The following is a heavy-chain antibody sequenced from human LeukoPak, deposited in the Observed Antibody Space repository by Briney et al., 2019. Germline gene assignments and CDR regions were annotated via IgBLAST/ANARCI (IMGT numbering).Heavy chain of an antibody. CDR3: SRGGSTGMDV. CDR1: GFTLSDYW. J-gene: IGHJ6*02. Sequence: GGSLRLSCAASGFTLSDYWMYWVRQVPGKGLVWVSHISGDKTITNYVASVKGRFTIYRDDAKNTLFLQMNSLRADDTAVYYCSRGGSTGMDVWGQGTTVAVSS. V-gene: IGHV3-74*01. CDR2: ISGDKTIT.